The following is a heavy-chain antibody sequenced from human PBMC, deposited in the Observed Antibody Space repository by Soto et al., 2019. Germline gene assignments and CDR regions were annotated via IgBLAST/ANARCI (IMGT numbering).Heavy chain of an antibody. CDR3: AKGPGIVNSSSFAYYYYGMDV. CDR2: ISGSGGST. D-gene: IGHD6-13*01. Sequence: TGGSLSLSCAASGFTFSSYAMSWVRQAPGKGLEWVSAISGSGGSTYYADSVKGRFTISRDNSKNTLYLQMNSLRAEDTAVYYCAKGPGIVNSSSFAYYYYGMDVWGQGTTVTVSS. J-gene: IGHJ6*02. V-gene: IGHV3-23*01. CDR1: GFTFSSYA.